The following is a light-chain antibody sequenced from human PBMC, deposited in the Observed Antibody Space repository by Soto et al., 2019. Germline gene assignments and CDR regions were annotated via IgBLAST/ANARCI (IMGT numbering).Light chain of an antibody. V-gene: IGLV1-51*01. Sequence: QSVLTQPPSVSAAPRQKVTISCSGSISNIGNYYVSWYQQFPGTAPKLLIYDNNKRPSGIPDRFSGSRSGTSATLDITGLQTGDEADYYCGTWDSSLSAVVFGGGTKLTVL. CDR3: GTWDSSLSAVV. CDR2: DNN. CDR1: ISNIGNYY. J-gene: IGLJ3*02.